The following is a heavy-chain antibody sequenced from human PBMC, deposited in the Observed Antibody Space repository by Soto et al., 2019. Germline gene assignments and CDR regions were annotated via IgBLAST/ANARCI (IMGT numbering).Heavy chain of an antibody. J-gene: IGHJ6*02. CDR3: TVYGDPYYYGMDV. Sequence: GESLKISCKGSGYSFTSYWIGWVRQMPGKGLEWMGIIYPGDSDTRYSPSFQGQVTISADKSISTAYLQWSSLKASDTAMYYCTVYGDPYYYGMDVWGQGTTVTVSS. CDR1: GYSFTSYW. V-gene: IGHV5-51*01. CDR2: IYPGDSDT. D-gene: IGHD3-10*01.